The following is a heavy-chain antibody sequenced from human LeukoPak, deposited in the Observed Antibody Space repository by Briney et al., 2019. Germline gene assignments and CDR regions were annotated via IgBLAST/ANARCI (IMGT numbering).Heavy chain of an antibody. Sequence: ASVKVSCKASGYTFTGYYMHWVRQAPGQGLEGMGRINPNSGGTNYAQKFQGRVTMTRDMSISTAYMELSRLRSDDTAVYYCPRGGATIAWFDPWGQGTLVTVSS. CDR3: PRGGATIAWFDP. V-gene: IGHV1-2*06. J-gene: IGHJ5*02. CDR1: GYTFTGYY. CDR2: INPNSGGT. D-gene: IGHD5-12*01.